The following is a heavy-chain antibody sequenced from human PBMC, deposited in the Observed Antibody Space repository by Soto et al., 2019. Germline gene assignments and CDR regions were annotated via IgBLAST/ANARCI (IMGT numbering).Heavy chain of an antibody. CDR1: GGTFSTYA. V-gene: IGHV1-69*01. D-gene: IGHD5-12*01. J-gene: IGHJ6*02. Sequence: QVQLVQSGAEVKKPGSSVKVSCKASGGTFSTYAISWVRQAPGQGLEWMGGIIPIFGTANYAQNFQGRVTITADESTSTAYMELSSLRSEDTAVYYCNGYGIGDYYYYYGMDVWGHGTTFTVSS. CDR2: IIPIFGTA. CDR3: NGYGIGDYYYYYGMDV.